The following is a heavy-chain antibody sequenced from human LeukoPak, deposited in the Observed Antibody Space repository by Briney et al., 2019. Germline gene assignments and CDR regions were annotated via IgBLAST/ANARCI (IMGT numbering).Heavy chain of an antibody. CDR2: INPNSGDT. V-gene: IGHV1-2*02. J-gene: IGHJ3*02. CDR3: AGYDILTGEGQNAFDI. D-gene: IGHD3-9*01. CDR1: GYTFTGYY. Sequence: ASVKVSCKASGYTFTGYYMHWVRQAPGQGLEWMGWINPNSGDTNYAQKFQGRITMTRDTSISTAYMELSRLRSDDTAVYYCAGYDILTGEGQNAFDIWGQRTMGTVSS.